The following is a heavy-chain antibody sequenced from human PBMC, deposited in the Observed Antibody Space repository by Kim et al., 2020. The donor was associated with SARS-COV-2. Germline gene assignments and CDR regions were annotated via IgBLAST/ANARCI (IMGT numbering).Heavy chain of an antibody. Sequence: SETLSLTCTVSGGSISSSSYYWGWICQPPGQGLEWIGNYYYSGITYYNPSLKSRVTVAVDTSKNQLSLRLSSVTAADTAVYYCARRVAAAAKEFDYWGQGTLVTVSS. J-gene: IGHJ4*02. CDR1: GGSISSSSYY. CDR2: YYYSGIT. D-gene: IGHD6-25*01. CDR3: ARRVAAAAKEFDY. V-gene: IGHV4-39*01.